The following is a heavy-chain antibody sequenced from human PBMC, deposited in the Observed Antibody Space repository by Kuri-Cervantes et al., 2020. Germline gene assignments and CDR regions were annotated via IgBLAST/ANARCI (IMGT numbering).Heavy chain of an antibody. CDR2: INHSGST. D-gene: IGHD1-14*01. J-gene: IGHJ6*03. Sequence: GSLRLSCAVYGGSFSGYYWSWIRQPPGKGLEWIGEINHSGSTNYNPSLKSRVTISVDKSKNQFSLKLSSVTAADTAVYFCARKGTTLYYYYMDVWGKGTTVPSP. V-gene: IGHV4-34*01. CDR3: ARKGTTLYYYYMDV. CDR1: GGSFSGYY.